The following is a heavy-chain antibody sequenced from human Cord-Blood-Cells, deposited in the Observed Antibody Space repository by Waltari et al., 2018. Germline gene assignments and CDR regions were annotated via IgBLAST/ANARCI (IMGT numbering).Heavy chain of an antibody. D-gene: IGHD7-27*01. V-gene: IGHV3-21*01. CDR2: ISSSSSYI. CDR1: GFTFSSYS. J-gene: IGHJ4*02. Sequence: EVQLVESGGGLVKPGGSLRLSCAASGFTFSSYSMNWVRQAPGKGLEWVSSISSSSSYIYYADYVKVRFTISRDNAKNSLYQQMNSLRAEDTAVYYCARGGLTGEVYWGQGTLVTVSS. CDR3: ARGGLTGEVY.